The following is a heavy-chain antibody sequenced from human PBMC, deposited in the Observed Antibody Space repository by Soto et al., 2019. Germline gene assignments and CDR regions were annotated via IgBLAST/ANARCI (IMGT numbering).Heavy chain of an antibody. J-gene: IGHJ4*02. CDR1: GFTFSSYS. CDR3: ARITCWARTLDY. CDR2: ISSSSSYI. V-gene: IGHV3-21*01. D-gene: IGHD1-20*01. Sequence: EVQLVESGGGLVKPGGSLRLSCAASGFTFSSYSMNWVRQAPGKGLEWVSSISSSSSYIYYADSVKGRFTISRDNAKNSLYLQMNSLGAEDTAVYYCARITCWARTLDYWGQGTLVTVSS.